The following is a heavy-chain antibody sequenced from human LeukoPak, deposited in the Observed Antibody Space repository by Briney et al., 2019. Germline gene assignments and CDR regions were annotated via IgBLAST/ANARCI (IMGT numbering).Heavy chain of an antibody. D-gene: IGHD2-2*01. CDR3: AREPIRTDCYFDY. J-gene: IGHJ4*02. Sequence: PGGSLRLSCAASGFTFSDYYMSWIRQAPGKGLEWVSYISSSGSTIYYADSVKGRFTISRDNAQNSLYLQMNSLRAEDTAVYYCAREPIRTDCYFDYWGQGTLVTVSS. CDR2: ISSSGSTI. CDR1: GFTFSDYY. V-gene: IGHV3-11*01.